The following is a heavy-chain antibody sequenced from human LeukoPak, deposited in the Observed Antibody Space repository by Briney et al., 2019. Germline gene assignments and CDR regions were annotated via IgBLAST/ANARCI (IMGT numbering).Heavy chain of an antibody. CDR3: ARVLYYYDSSGLDAFDI. CDR2: ISAYIGNT. J-gene: IGHJ3*02. D-gene: IGHD3-22*01. CDR1: GYTFTSYG. V-gene: IGHV1-18*01. Sequence: ASVKVSCKASGYTFTSYGISWVRQAPGQGLEWMGWISAYIGNTNYAQKLQGRVTMTTDTSTSTAYMELRSLRSDATAVYYCARVLYYYDSSGLDAFDIWGQGTMVTVSS.